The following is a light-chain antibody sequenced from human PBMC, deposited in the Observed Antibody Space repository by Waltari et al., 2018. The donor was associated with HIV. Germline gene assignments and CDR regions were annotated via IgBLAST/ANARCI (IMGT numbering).Light chain of an antibody. CDR3: ASHAGSKDV. J-gene: IGLJ2*01. V-gene: IGLV2-8*01. CDR2: DVT. Sequence: QSALTQPPSASGSPGQSVTISCTGTSSDVGAYNYVSWFQQHPGKAPKLMIYDVTKRPSGVPDRFSGSKSGNSASLPFSGLQAEDEADYYCASHAGSKDVFGGGTRLTVL. CDR1: SSDVGAYNY.